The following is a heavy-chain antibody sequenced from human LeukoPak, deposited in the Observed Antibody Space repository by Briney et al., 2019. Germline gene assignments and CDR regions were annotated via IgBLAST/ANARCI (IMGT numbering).Heavy chain of an antibody. D-gene: IGHD1-26*01. J-gene: IGHJ4*02. Sequence: SETLSLTCTVSGGSISSGDYYWSWIRQPPGKGLEWIGYIYYSGSSYFSPSHKSRVTISVDTSRNQFSLKLSSVTAADTALYYCARLKVDANNYFDYWGQGTLVTVSS. CDR2: IYYSGSS. CDR3: ARLKVDANNYFDY. V-gene: IGHV4-30-4*01. CDR1: GGSISSGDYY.